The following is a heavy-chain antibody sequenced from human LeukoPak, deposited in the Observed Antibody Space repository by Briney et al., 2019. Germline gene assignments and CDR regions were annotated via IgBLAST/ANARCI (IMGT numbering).Heavy chain of an antibody. V-gene: IGHV4-4*07. Sequence: SETLSLTCTVSGGSISSYYWSWIRQPAGKRLEWIGRIYTSGSTNYNPSLKSRVTMSVDTSKNQFSLKLSSVTAADTAVYYCARLYYDILTGYYAFDYWGQGTLVTVSS. D-gene: IGHD3-9*01. J-gene: IGHJ4*02. CDR2: IYTSGST. CDR1: GGSISSYY. CDR3: ARLYYDILTGYYAFDY.